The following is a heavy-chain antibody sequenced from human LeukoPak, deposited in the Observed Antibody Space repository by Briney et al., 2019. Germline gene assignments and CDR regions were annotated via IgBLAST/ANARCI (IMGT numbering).Heavy chain of an antibody. J-gene: IGHJ5*02. D-gene: IGHD2-2*02. V-gene: IGHV1-69*13. CDR3: ARAQRPGYCSSTSCYMSWFDP. CDR2: IIPIFGTA. CDR1: GGTFSSYA. Sequence: ASVKVSCKASGGTFSSYAISWVRQAPGQGLEWMGGIIPIFGTANYAQKFQGRVTITADESTSTAYMELSSLRSEDTAVYYCARAQRPGYCSSTSCYMSWFDPWGQGTLVTVSS.